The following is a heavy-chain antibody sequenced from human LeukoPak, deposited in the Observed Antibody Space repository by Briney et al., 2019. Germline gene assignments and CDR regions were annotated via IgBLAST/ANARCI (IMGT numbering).Heavy chain of an antibody. CDR1: GGSISSYY. J-gene: IGHJ4*02. Sequence: SETLSLTCTVSGGSISSYYWSWIRQPAGKGLEWIGRIYTSGSTNYNPSLKSRVTISVDTSKNQFSLRLSSVTAADTAVYYCARVVTYSNYEDYWGQGTLVTVSS. CDR2: IYTSGST. CDR3: ARVVTYSNYEDY. V-gene: IGHV4-4*07. D-gene: IGHD4-11*01.